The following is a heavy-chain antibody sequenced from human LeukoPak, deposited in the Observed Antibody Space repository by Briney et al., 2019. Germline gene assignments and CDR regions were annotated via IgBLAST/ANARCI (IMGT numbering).Heavy chain of an antibody. CDR1: GYTLTELS. J-gene: IGHJ5*02. Sequence: ASVKVSCKVSGYTLTELSMHWVRQAPGNGLEWMGGFDPEDGETIYAQKFQGRVTMTEDTSTDTAYMELSSLRSEDTAVYYCATGKRRWFGELEQWFDPWGQGTLVTVSS. V-gene: IGHV1-24*01. D-gene: IGHD3-10*01. CDR2: FDPEDGET. CDR3: ATGKRRWFGELEQWFDP.